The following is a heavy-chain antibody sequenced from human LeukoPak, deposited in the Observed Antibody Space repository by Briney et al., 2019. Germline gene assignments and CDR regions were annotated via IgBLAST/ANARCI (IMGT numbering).Heavy chain of an antibody. Sequence: GGSLRLSCAASGFTFSSYSMNWVRQAPGKGLEWVSSISSSSSYIYYADSVKGRFTISRDNAKNSLYLQMNSLRAEDTAVYYCARPYYYDSSGHTDAFDIWGQGTMVTVSS. V-gene: IGHV3-21*01. CDR3: ARPYYYDSSGHTDAFDI. CDR1: GFTFSSYS. D-gene: IGHD3-22*01. CDR2: ISSSSSYI. J-gene: IGHJ3*02.